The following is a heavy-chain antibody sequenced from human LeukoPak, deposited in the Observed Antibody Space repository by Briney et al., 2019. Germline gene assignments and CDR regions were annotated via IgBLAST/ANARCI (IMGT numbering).Heavy chain of an antibody. D-gene: IGHD2-21*02. CDR2: IYPGDSDT. CDR3: ARHRCNGGDCQFDY. Sequence: IIYPGDSDTRYSPSFQGQVTISADKSISTAYLQWSSLKASDTAMYYCARHRCNGGDCQFDYWGQGTLVTVSS. V-gene: IGHV5-51*01. J-gene: IGHJ4*02.